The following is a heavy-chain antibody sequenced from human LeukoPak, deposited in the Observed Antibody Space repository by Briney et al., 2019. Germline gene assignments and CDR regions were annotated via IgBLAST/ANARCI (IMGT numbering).Heavy chain of an antibody. Sequence: GASVKVSCKASGYTFTDFYIHWVRQAPGQGLQWMGRLNPNSGGTENAQNFQGRVTMPRDTSISTAYMELIRLRADDTAVYYCARDDTVTTLPFDYWGQGTLVTVSS. V-gene: IGHV1-2*06. D-gene: IGHD4-17*01. CDR1: GYTFTDFY. CDR3: ARDDTVTTLPFDY. J-gene: IGHJ4*02. CDR2: LNPNSGGT.